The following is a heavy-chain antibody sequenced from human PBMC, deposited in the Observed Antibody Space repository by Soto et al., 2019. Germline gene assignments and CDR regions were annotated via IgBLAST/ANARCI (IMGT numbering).Heavy chain of an antibody. D-gene: IGHD6-6*01. J-gene: IGHJ6*02. V-gene: IGHV6-1*01. Sequence: SQTLSLPCAISGDSVSSNSAAWNWIRQSPSRGLEWLGRTYYRSKWYNDYAVSVKSRITINPDTSKNQFSLQLNSVTPEDTAVYYCAREAEYSSSSHYYYGMDVWGQGTTVTVSS. CDR1: GDSVSSNSAA. CDR2: TYYRSKWYN. CDR3: AREAEYSSSSHYYYGMDV.